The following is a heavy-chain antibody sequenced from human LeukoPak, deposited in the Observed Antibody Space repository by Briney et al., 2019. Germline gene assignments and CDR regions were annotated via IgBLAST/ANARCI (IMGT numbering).Heavy chain of an antibody. CDR3: ARRSDYGDYVDY. CDR2: IIPIFGTA. J-gene: IGHJ4*02. CDR1: GGTFSSYA. V-gene: IGHV1-69*13. Sequence: ASVKVSCKASGGTFSSYAISWVRQAPGQGLEWMGGIIPIFGTANYAQKFQGRVTITADESTSTAYMELSSLKASDTAMYYCARRSDYGDYVDYWGQGTLVTVSS. D-gene: IGHD4-17*01.